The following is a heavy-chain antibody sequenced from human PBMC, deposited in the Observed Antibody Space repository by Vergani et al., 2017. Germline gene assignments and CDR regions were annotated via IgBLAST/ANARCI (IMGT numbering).Heavy chain of an antibody. Sequence: VQLVESGGGLVQPGGSLRLSCAASGFTFSSYGMHWVRQAPGKGLEWVAVISYDGSNKYYADSVKGRFTISRDNSNNTLYLQMNSLRAEDTAVYYCAKDLFILEIHAFDIWGQGTMVTVAS. J-gene: IGHJ3*02. CDR1: GFTFSSYG. CDR2: ISYDGSNK. CDR3: AKDLFILEIHAFDI. V-gene: IGHV3-30*18. D-gene: IGHD5-24*01.